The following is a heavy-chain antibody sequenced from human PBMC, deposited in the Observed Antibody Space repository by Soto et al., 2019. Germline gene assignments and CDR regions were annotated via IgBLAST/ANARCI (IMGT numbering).Heavy chain of an antibody. CDR2: IYNSGAI. CDR3: ARDRGFGMDV. J-gene: IGHJ6*02. Sequence: SETLSLTCTVSGDSLSSGNYYWHWLRQHPGKGLEWIGYIYNSGAIRYNPSLSLKSRVSISGDTSKNQFSLNLISVTAADTAVYYCARDRGFGMDVWGQGTTVTVSS. CDR1: GDSLSSGNYY. V-gene: IGHV4-31*03.